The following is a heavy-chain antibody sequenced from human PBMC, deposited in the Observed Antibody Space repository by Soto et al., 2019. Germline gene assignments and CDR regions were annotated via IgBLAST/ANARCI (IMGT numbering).Heavy chain of an antibody. CDR1: GGSISSGGHY. Sequence: SETLSLTCSVSGGSISSGGHYWSWIRQHPGKGLEWIGYIFYSGNTYYNPSLKSRIILSVDTSKDQFSLKLSSVTAADTAIYYCARVVDASGPYFDSWGQGTPVTVSS. CDR3: ARVVDASGPYFDS. CDR2: IFYSGNT. D-gene: IGHD2-15*01. J-gene: IGHJ4*02. V-gene: IGHV4-31*02.